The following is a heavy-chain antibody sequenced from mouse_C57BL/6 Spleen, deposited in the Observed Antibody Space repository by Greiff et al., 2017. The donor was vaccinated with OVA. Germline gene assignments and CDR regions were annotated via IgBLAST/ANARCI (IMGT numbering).Heavy chain of an antibody. CDR3: ARREGGNYFDY. CDR2: ISNGGGST. J-gene: IGHJ2*01. Sequence: EVKVVESGGGLVQPGGSLKLSCAASGFTFSDYYMYWVRQTPEKRLEWVAYISNGGGSTYYPDTVKGRFTISRDNAKNTLYLQMSRLKSEDTAMYYCARREGGNYFDYWGQGTTLTVSS. V-gene: IGHV5-12*01. CDR1: GFTFSDYY.